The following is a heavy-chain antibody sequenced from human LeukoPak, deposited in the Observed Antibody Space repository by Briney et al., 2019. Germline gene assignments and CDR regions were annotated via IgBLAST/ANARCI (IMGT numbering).Heavy chain of an antibody. CDR1: GFTFSSY. J-gene: IGHJ4*02. Sequence: KSGGSLRLSCAASGFTFSSYWSWIRQPPGKGLEWIGEINHSGSTNSNPSLKSRVTISLDTSNHQFSLKLSSVTAADTAVYYCARGAYDFFTGHYPMAYWGQGTLVTVSS. V-gene: IGHV4-34*01. CDR2: INHSGST. CDR3: ARGAYDFFTGHYPMAY. D-gene: IGHD3-9*01.